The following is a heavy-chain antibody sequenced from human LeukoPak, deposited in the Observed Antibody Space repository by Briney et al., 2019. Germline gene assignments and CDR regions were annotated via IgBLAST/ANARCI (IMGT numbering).Heavy chain of an antibody. CDR2: IYHSGST. J-gene: IGHJ5*02. CDR3: ARVGVVPAAAFDP. CDR1: GYSISSGYY. D-gene: IGHD2-2*01. Sequence: SETLSLTCTVSGYSISSGYYWGWIRQPPGKGLEWIGSIYHSGSTYYNPSLKSRVTISVDTSKNQFSLKLSSVTAADTAVYYCARVGVVPAAAFDPWGQGTLVTVSS. V-gene: IGHV4-38-2*02.